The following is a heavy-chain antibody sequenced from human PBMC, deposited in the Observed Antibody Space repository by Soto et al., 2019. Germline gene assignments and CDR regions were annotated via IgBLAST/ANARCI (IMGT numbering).Heavy chain of an antibody. D-gene: IGHD3-22*01. Sequence: GASVKVSCKASGYTFTSYYMHWVRHAPGQGLEWMGIINPSGGSTSYAQKFQGRVTMTRDTSTSTVYMELSSLRSEDTAVYYCARDRYYDSSGYYYISNYYGMDVWGQGTTVTVSS. V-gene: IGHV1-46*01. J-gene: IGHJ6*02. CDR1: GYTFTSYY. CDR3: ARDRYYDSSGYYYISNYYGMDV. CDR2: INPSGGST.